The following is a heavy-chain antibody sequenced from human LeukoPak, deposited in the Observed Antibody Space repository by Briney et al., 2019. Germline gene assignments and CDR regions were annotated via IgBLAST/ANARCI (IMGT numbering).Heavy chain of an antibody. CDR2: INSDGSST. CDR3: ARELNYGDYRAEYFQH. J-gene: IGHJ1*01. CDR1: GFTFSSYW. Sequence: GGSLRLSCAASGFTFSSYWMHWVGQAPGKGLVWVSRINSDGSSTSYADSVKGRFTISRDNAKNTLYLQMNSLRAEDTAVYYCARELNYGDYRAEYFQHWGQGTLVTVSS. D-gene: IGHD4-17*01. V-gene: IGHV3-74*01.